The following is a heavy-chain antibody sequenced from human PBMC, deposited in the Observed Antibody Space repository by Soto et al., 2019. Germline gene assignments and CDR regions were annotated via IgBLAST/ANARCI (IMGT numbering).Heavy chain of an antibody. D-gene: IGHD6-13*01. Sequence: PGGSLRLSCAASGFTFSDYYMSWIRQAPGKGLEWVSYIKSSSSDTNNADSVKGRFTISRDNAKSSLFLQMNSLRAEDTAVYYCARGGLQHALDVWGQGSTVTVSS. J-gene: IGHJ6*02. CDR1: GFTFSDYY. V-gene: IGHV3-11*06. CDR2: IKSSSSDT. CDR3: ARGGLQHALDV.